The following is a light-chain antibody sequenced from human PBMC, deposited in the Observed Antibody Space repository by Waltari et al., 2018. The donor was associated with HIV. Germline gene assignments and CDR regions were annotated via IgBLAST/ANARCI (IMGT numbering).Light chain of an antibody. CDR1: SSAGGGSNY. V-gene: IGLV2-11*01. CDR2: DVS. J-gene: IGLJ2*01. Sequence: QSALTQPRSVSGSPGQSVTISFTGTSSAGGGSNYVSRYQQHPGKAPKLMIYDVSKRPSGVPDRFSGSKSGNTASLTISGLQAEDEADYYCCSYAGSYTYVVFGGGTKLTVL. CDR3: CSYAGSYTYVV.